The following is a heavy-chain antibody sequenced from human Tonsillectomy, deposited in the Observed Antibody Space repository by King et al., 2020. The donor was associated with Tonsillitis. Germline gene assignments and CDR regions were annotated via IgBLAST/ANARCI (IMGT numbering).Heavy chain of an antibody. J-gene: IGHJ4*02. D-gene: IGHD2-21*02. CDR1: AFTFTSYG. V-gene: IGHV3-30*03. CDR3: ATACYVGDCYSNY. CDR2: TSSDGSYT. Sequence: VQLVESGGGVVQPGRSLRLSCSASAFTFTSYGMHWVRQAPGTGLEWVAFTSSDGSYTHYADSVKGRFTISRDNSKNMLFLQLNSLRPEDTVVYYCATACYVGDCYSNYWGQGTLVTVSS.